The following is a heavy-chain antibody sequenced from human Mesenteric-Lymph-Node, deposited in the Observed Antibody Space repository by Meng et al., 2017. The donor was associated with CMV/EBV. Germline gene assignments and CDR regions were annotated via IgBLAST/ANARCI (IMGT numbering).Heavy chain of an antibody. CDR2: IYSGGST. J-gene: IGHJ4*02. CDR3: AKDRYIGRYSYRQFFDF. D-gene: IGHD5-18*01. CDR1: GFTFSDHY. V-gene: IGHV3-53*01. Sequence: GEALKIPWAASGFTFSDHYMDWVRQAPGKGLEGVSVIYSGGSTYYADSVKGRFTISRDNSKNTLYLQMNSLRAEDTAVYYCAKDRYIGRYSYRQFFDFWGQGTLVTVSS.